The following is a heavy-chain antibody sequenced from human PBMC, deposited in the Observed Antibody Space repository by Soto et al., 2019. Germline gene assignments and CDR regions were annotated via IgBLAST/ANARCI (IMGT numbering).Heavy chain of an antibody. CDR2: INPGDSDI. Sequence: GESLKISCKASGYSFTTYWIAWVRQMPGKGLEWMGVINPGDSDIRYSPSFQGQVTISADNSISTAYLQWSSLKASDTAMYYCARHEQFYYYYYGMDVWGQGTAVTVSS. J-gene: IGHJ6*02. D-gene: IGHD4-4*01. V-gene: IGHV5-51*01. CDR3: ARHEQFYYYYYGMDV. CDR1: GYSFTTYW.